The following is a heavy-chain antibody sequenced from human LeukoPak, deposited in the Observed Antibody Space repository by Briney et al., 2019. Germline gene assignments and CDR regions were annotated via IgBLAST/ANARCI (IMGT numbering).Heavy chain of an antibody. CDR1: GCSISSYY. V-gene: IGHV4-59*01. CDR2: IYYSGST. Sequence: KPSETLSLTCTVSGCSISSYYWSWIRQPPGKGLEWIGHIYYSGSTNYNPSLKSRVTISVDTSKSQFSLNLSSVTAADTAVYYCARNYDSSGYTAFGYWGRGTLVTVSS. D-gene: IGHD3-22*01. CDR3: ARNYDSSGYTAFGY. J-gene: IGHJ4*02.